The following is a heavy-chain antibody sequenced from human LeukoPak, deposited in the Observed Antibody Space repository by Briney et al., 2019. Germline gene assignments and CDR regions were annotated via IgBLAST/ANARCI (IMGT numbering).Heavy chain of an antibody. V-gene: IGHV3-48*03. J-gene: IGHJ4*02. Sequence: GGSLRLSCVASGFTFRTYEMNWVRQAPGKGLEWVSFISSSGTTMYYADSVQGRFTISRDNTENSLSLHMNSLRAEDTALYFCARGGDYGDYFDYWGQGSLVTVSS. CDR1: GFTFRTYE. CDR2: ISSSGTTM. CDR3: ARGGDYGDYFDY. D-gene: IGHD4-17*01.